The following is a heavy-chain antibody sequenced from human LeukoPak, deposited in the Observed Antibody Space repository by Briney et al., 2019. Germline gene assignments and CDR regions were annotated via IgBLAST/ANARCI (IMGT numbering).Heavy chain of an antibody. CDR2: IYPGDSDT. Sequence: GESLKLSCTGSGYTFTSYWIGWVRQMPGKGLEWMGVIYPGDSDTRYSPSFQGRVTISADNSISTAYLQWSSLKASDTAMYYCPSRYSGSYHFDCWGQGTLVTVSS. CDR3: PSRYSGSYHFDC. V-gene: IGHV5-51*03. D-gene: IGHD1-26*01. J-gene: IGHJ4*02. CDR1: GYTFTSYW.